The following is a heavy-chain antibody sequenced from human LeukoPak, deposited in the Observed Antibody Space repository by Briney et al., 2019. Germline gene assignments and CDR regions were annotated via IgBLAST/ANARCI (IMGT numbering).Heavy chain of an antibody. V-gene: IGHV3-23*01. Sequence: GGSLRLSCAASGFTFNNYAMSWVRQAPGKGVEWVSRTSGRGDIRLYAESVKGGVTISRANSENRLYMQMNSLRADASGVYYCANYRSGGGGYYSGLEHWGQGTQVTVSS. CDR1: GFTFNNYA. D-gene: IGHD2-15*01. CDR2: TSGRGDIR. CDR3: ANYRSGGGGYYSGLEH. J-gene: IGHJ1*01.